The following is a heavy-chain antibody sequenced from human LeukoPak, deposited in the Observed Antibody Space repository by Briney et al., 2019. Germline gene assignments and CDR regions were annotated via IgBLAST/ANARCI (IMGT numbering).Heavy chain of an antibody. CDR3: AKQSAGSGAWYSLHYDF. Sequence: GGSLRLSCAASGFTFSSYSMNWVRQAPGKGREWVAVISYDGSNKYYADSVKGRFTISRDNSKDTLYLQMNGLRAEDTAVYFCAKQSAGSGAWYSLHYDFWGQGTLVTVSS. CDR1: GFTFSSYS. D-gene: IGHD6-13*01. J-gene: IGHJ4*02. V-gene: IGHV3-30*18. CDR2: ISYDGSNK.